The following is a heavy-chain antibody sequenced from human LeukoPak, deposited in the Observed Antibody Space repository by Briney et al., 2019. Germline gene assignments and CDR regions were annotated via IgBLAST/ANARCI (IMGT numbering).Heavy chain of an antibody. Sequence: GSLRLSCAVSGFTFSDYEMSWVRQAPGKGLEWIGYIYYSGSTNYNPSLKSRVTISVDTSKNQFSLKLSSVTAADTAVYYCARDAGDGYNPAFDIWGQGTMVTVSS. CDR2: IYYSGST. CDR1: GFTFSDYE. CDR3: ARDAGDGYNPAFDI. V-gene: IGHV4-59*01. D-gene: IGHD5-24*01. J-gene: IGHJ3*02.